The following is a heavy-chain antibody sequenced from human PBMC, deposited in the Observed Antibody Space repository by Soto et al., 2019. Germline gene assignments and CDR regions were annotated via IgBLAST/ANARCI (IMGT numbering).Heavy chain of an antibody. J-gene: IGHJ4*02. CDR1: GGSFSGYY. Sequence: PSETLSVTCAVYGGSFSGYYWSWIRQPPGKGLEWIGEINHRGSTNYNPSLKSRVTMSVDTSKNQFSLKLTSMTAADTAVYYCARVLLYYDFWSGYYLSPTLGFDYWGQGTLVTVSS. V-gene: IGHV4-34*01. D-gene: IGHD3-3*01. CDR2: INHRGST. CDR3: ARVLLYYDFWSGYYLSPTLGFDY.